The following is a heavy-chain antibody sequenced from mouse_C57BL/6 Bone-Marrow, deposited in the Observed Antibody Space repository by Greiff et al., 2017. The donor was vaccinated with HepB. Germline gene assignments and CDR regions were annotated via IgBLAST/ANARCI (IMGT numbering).Heavy chain of an antibody. Sequence: VQVVESGPGLVQPSQSLSITCTVSGFSLTSYGVHWVRQSPGKGLEWLGVIWSGGSTDYNAAFISRLSISKDNSKSQVFFKMNSLQADDTAIYYCASPSIYYDYSWFAYWGQGTLVTVSA. J-gene: IGHJ3*01. V-gene: IGHV2-2*01. CDR1: GFSLTSYG. D-gene: IGHD2-4*01. CDR3: ASPSIYYDYSWFAY. CDR2: IWSGGST.